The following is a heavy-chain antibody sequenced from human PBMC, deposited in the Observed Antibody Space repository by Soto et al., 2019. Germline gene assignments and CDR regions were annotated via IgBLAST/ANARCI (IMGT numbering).Heavy chain of an antibody. D-gene: IGHD2-15*01. CDR1: GYTFTSYG. J-gene: IGHJ3*02. V-gene: IGHV1-18*01. CDR3: ARDLSFLMVAAGDAFDI. Sequence: ASVKVSCKASGYTFTSYGISWVRQAPGQGLEWMGWISAYNGNTNYAQKLQGRVTMTTDTSTSTAYMELRSLRSDDTAVYYCARDLSFLMVAAGDAFDIWGQATMVTVS. CDR2: ISAYNGNT.